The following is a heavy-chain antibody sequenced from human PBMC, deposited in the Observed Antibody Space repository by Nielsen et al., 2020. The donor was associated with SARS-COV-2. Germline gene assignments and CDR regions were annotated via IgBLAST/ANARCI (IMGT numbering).Heavy chain of an antibody. CDR3: ARIRAYTYGPNFDY. D-gene: IGHD5-18*01. Sequence: SSPTLVKPTETLTLTCTVSGFSLNTPKMGVTWIRQPPGKALEWLAHIFSNDDESYSTSLKSRLSLSRDTSKSQVVLTMTNMDPVDTATYFCARIRAYTYGPNFDYWGQGILVTVSS. J-gene: IGHJ4*02. CDR1: GFSLNTPKMG. V-gene: IGHV2-26*01. CDR2: IFSNDDE.